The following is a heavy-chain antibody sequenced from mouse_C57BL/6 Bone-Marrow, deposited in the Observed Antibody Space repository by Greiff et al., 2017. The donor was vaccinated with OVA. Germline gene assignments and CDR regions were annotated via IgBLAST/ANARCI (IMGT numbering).Heavy chain of an antibody. CDR3: ANDYLDY. Sequence: QVQLQQPGAELVRPGTSVKLSCKASGYTFTSYWMHWVKQRPGQGLEWIGVIDPYDSYTNYNQKFKGKATLTVDTSSSTAYMQLSSLTSEDSAGXYCANDYLDYWGQGTTLTVTS. D-gene: IGHD2-4*01. V-gene: IGHV1-59*01. J-gene: IGHJ2*01. CDR1: GYTFTSYW. CDR2: IDPYDSYT.